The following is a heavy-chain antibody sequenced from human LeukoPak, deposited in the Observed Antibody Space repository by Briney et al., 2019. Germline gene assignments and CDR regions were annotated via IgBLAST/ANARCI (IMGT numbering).Heavy chain of an antibody. Sequence: SETLSLTCAVYGGSFSGYYWSWIRQPPGKGLEWIGEINHSGSTNYNPSLKSRVTVSVDTSKNQFSLKLSSVTAADTAVYYCARRSAPIAARSPQPYYYYGMDVWGQGTTVTVSS. J-gene: IGHJ6*02. CDR1: GGSFSGYY. CDR2: INHSGST. CDR3: ARRSAPIAARSPQPYYYYGMDV. V-gene: IGHV4-34*01. D-gene: IGHD6-6*01.